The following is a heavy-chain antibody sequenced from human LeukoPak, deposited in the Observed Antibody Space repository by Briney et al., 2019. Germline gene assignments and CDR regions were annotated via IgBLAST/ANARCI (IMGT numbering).Heavy chain of an antibody. CDR2: IKQDGSEK. J-gene: IGHJ4*02. V-gene: IGHV3-7*01. Sequence: GGSLRLSCAATGLTFSSYWMSWVRQAPGKGLEWVANIKQDGSEKYYVDSVKGRFTISRDNAKNSLYLQMNSLRAEDTAVYYCAREYSSGWYWGQGTLVTVSS. D-gene: IGHD6-19*01. CDR3: AREYSSGWY. CDR1: GLTFSSYW.